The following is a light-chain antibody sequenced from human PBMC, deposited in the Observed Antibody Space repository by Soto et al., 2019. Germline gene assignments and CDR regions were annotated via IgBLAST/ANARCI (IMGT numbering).Light chain of an antibody. V-gene: IGKV1-27*01. CDR2: AVS. CDR3: QNYNSAPFT. Sequence: DIKMPQSPSSLSASVGDGVTITGRASQGIYNDLAWYQKKAGKVPTLLIYAVSTLQSGVPSRFSGSGSGTDFTLTISSLQPEDVATYYCQNYNSAPFTFGPGTKVNFK. J-gene: IGKJ3*01. CDR1: QGIYND.